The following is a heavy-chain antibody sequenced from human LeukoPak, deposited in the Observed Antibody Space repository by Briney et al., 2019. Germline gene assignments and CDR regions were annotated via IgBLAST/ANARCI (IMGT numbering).Heavy chain of an antibody. J-gene: IGHJ4*02. CDR1: GFTFSNYW. D-gene: IGHD1-26*01. V-gene: IGHV3-7*01. CDR3: AKASIVGANGVFDY. Sequence: GGSLRLSCAASGFTFSNYWMSWVRQAPGKGLEWVANINQDGNDNFYVDSVKGRFTISRDNAKNSVYLQMNSLRAEDTAVYYCAKASIVGANGVFDYWGQGTLVTVSS. CDR2: INQDGNDN.